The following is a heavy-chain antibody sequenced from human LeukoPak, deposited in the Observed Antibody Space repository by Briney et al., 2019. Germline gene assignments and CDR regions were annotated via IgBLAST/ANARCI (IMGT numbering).Heavy chain of an antibody. J-gene: IGHJ4*02. CDR2: ISSNGGST. D-gene: IGHD1-26*01. CDR3: ARFASIGMPFDY. CDR1: GFTFSSYA. V-gene: IGHV3-64*01. Sequence: GGSLRLSCAASGFTFSSYAMHWVRQAPGKGLEYVSAISSNGGSTYYANSVKGRFTISRDNSKNTLYLQMGSLRAEDMAVYYCARFASIGMPFDYWGQGTLVTVSS.